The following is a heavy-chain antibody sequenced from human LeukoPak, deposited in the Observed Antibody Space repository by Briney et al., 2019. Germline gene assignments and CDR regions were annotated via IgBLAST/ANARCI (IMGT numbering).Heavy chain of an antibody. CDR3: ARVGFYRGFDP. Sequence: GGSLRLSCAASGFTVSSNYMSWVRQAPGKGLEWVSVIYSGGSTYYADSVKGRFTISRDNSKNTLYLQMNSLRAEDTAVYCCARVGFYRGFDPWGQGTLVTVSS. D-gene: IGHD3-10*01. V-gene: IGHV3-66*01. CDR1: GFTVSSNY. CDR2: IYSGGST. J-gene: IGHJ5*02.